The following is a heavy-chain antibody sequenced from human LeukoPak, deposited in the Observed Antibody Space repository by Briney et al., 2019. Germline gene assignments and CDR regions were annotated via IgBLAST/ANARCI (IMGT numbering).Heavy chain of an antibody. J-gene: IGHJ4*02. CDR1: GFTFSDHY. CDR3: SRDATGDH. V-gene: IGHV3-72*01. Sequence: GGSLRLSCAVSGFTFSDHYMDWVRQAPRKGLEWVGLSRNRANSYTTYYAASVKGRFTISRDDSKSTLYLQMNSLETEDTAVHYCSRDATGDHWGQGTLVSVSS. CDR2: SRNRANSYTT.